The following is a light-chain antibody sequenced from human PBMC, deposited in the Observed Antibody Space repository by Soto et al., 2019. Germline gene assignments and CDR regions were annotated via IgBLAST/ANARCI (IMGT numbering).Light chain of an antibody. V-gene: IGKV1-5*01. CDR3: QQYYTYSWT. Sequence: DIQMTPSPSTLSASVGDRVIITCRASQSISTWLAWYQQKPGKAPKLLIYDASSLESGVPSRFSGSGSGTEFTLTISSLQPDDFATYYCQQYYTYSWTFGQGTKVDIK. CDR2: DAS. CDR1: QSISTW. J-gene: IGKJ1*01.